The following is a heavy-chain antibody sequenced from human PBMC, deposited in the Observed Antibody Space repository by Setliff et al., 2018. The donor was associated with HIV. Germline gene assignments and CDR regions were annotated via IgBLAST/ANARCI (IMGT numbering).Heavy chain of an antibody. J-gene: IGHJ6*03. CDR2: IYPGDSDT. Sequence: PGESLKISCKGSRYSFSTYWIGWVRQMPGKGLEWMGIIYPGDSDTIYSPSFQGQVTISADKSITTAYLRWSSLKASDTAMYYCARHGRGYCSGGSCYSDYYYMDVWGKGTTVTVSS. CDR3: ARHGRGYCSGGSCYSDYYYMDV. V-gene: IGHV5-51*01. CDR1: RYSFSTYW. D-gene: IGHD2-15*01.